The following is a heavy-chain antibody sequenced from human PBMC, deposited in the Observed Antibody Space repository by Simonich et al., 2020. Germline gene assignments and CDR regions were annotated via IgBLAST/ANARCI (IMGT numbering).Heavy chain of an antibody. J-gene: IGHJ4*02. Sequence: QVQLVQSGAEVKKPGASVKVSCKASGYTFTGYYMHWVRQAPGQGLEWRGWINPNSGGTNYARKCQGRVTMTRDTSLSTAYMELSRLRSDDTAVYYCARWPSIPASYGSGSYFDYWGQGTLVTVSS. CDR1: GYTFTGYY. CDR2: INPNSGGT. CDR3: ARWPSIPASYGSGSYFDY. D-gene: IGHD3-10*01. V-gene: IGHV1-2*02.